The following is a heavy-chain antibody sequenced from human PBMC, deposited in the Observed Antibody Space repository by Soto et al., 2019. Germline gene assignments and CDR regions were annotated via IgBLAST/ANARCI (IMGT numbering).Heavy chain of an antibody. Sequence: GGSLRLSCAASGFTFSSYAMSWVRQAPGKGLEWVSAISGSGGSTYYADSVKGRFTISRDNSKNTLYLQMNSLRAEDTAVYYCAKSYYDFWSGYSRINLWYFDYWGQGTLVTVSS. CDR1: GFTFSSYA. CDR3: AKSYYDFWSGYSRINLWYFDY. D-gene: IGHD3-3*01. CDR2: ISGSGGST. J-gene: IGHJ4*02. V-gene: IGHV3-23*01.